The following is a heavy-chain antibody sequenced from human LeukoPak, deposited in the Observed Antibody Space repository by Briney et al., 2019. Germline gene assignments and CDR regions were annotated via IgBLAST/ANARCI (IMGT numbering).Heavy chain of an antibody. CDR2: INAGNGNT. J-gene: IGHJ4*02. V-gene: IGHV1-3*01. D-gene: IGHD2-21*01. Sequence: VASVKVSCKASGYTFTSYAMHWVRQAPGQRLEWMGWINAGNGNTKYSQKFQGRVTITRDTSATTAYMALSSLGSEDTAVNYCARDNRIYSPFDYWGQGTLVTVSS. CDR1: GYTFTSYA. CDR3: ARDNRIYSPFDY.